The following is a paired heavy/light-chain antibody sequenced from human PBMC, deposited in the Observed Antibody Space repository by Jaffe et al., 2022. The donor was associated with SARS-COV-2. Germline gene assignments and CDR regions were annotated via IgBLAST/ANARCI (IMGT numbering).Heavy chain of an antibody. V-gene: IGHV3-23*04. CDR1: GFTFSSYA. CDR3: AKGGGISYYYYMDV. Sequence: EVQLVESGGGLVQPGGSLRLSCAASGFTFSSYAMNWVRQAPGKGLEWVSTITGSGDSTYYADSVKGRFTISRDNSKNTLYLQMISLRDEDTAVYYCAKGGGISYYYYMDVWGKGTTVTVSS. CDR2: ITGSGDST. D-gene: IGHD1-20*01. J-gene: IGHJ6*03.
Light chain of an antibody. CDR2: GAS. CDR1: QSVNSN. CDR3: QQHNKWPLT. Sequence: EIVMTQSPATLSVSPGERATLSCRASQSVNSNLAWYQQKPGQAPRLLIYGASTRATGIPARFSGSGSGTEFTLTISSLQSEDFAVYYCQQHNKWPLTFGGGTKVEIK. V-gene: IGKV3-15*01. J-gene: IGKJ4*01.